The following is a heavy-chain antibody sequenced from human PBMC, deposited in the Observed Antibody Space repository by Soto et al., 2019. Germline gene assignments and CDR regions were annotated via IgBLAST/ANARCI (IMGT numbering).Heavy chain of an antibody. CDR3: ARAGCDGGSCYTLVGLGHGMDV. Sequence: QVQLVESGVGVVQPGRSLRLSCAASGFTFSSDAMYWVRQAPGKGLEWVAVISYDGHNKYYADSVKRRFTISRDNSKNALYLRMNSLGYEDTAVYYCARAGCDGGSCYTLVGLGHGMDVWGQGTTVTVTS. J-gene: IGHJ6*02. CDR2: ISYDGHNK. V-gene: IGHV3-30-3*01. D-gene: IGHD2-15*01. CDR1: GFTFSSDA.